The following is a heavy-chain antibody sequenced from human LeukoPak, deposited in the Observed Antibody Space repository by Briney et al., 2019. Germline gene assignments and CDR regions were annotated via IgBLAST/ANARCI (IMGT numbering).Heavy chain of an antibody. CDR2: IRHDAGVT. Sequence: GGSLRLSCAASGFTFSNYWMHWVRQAPGKGLVWVSRIRHDAGVTTYADSVKGRFTISRDNSKNTLYLQMNSLRAEDTAVYYCAKARIAAAGEYFQHWGQGTLVTVSS. CDR1: GFTFSNYW. J-gene: IGHJ1*01. D-gene: IGHD6-13*01. V-gene: IGHV3-74*01. CDR3: AKARIAAAGEYFQH.